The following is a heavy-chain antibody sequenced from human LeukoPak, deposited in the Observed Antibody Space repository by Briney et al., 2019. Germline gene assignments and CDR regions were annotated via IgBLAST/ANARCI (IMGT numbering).Heavy chain of an antibody. CDR1: GGSISSGSYY. Sequence: PSETLSLTCTVSGGSISSGSYYWSWIRQPAGKGLEWIGRIYTSGSTNYNPSLKSRVTISVDTSKNQFSLKLSSVTAADTAVYYCARVPLYCGGDCLYFDYWGQGTLVTVSS. CDR2: IYTSGST. CDR3: ARVPLYCGGDCLYFDY. D-gene: IGHD2-21*01. V-gene: IGHV4-61*02. J-gene: IGHJ4*02.